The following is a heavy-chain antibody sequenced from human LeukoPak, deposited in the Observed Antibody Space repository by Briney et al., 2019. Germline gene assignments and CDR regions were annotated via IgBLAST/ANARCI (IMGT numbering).Heavy chain of an antibody. CDR2: ISSSSSYI. D-gene: IGHD6-13*01. CDR3: ASYSSSWYYFDY. Sequence: GGSLRLSCVASGFTFSNYDMNWVRQAPGKGLEWVSFISSSSSYIYYADSVKGRFTISRDNAKKSLYLQMNSLRAEDTAVYYCASYSSSWYYFDYWGQGTLVTVSS. CDR1: GFTFSNYD. V-gene: IGHV3-21*01. J-gene: IGHJ4*02.